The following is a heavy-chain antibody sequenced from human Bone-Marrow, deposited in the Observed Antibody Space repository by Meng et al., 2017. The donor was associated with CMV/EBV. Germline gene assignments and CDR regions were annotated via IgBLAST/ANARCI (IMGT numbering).Heavy chain of an antibody. CDR3: ARLPSSAISPPDV. D-gene: IGHD3-3*01. J-gene: IGHJ6*02. CDR2: IYYTGST. V-gene: IGHV4-39*01. Sequence: SETLSLTCTVSGGSIGDSRYYWGWIRQPAGKGLEWIGTIYYTGSTFYNPSLKSRVTISVDTSKNQFSLKLTSVTAPDTAVYYCARLPSSAISPPDVWGQGTTVTVSS. CDR1: GGSIGDSRYY.